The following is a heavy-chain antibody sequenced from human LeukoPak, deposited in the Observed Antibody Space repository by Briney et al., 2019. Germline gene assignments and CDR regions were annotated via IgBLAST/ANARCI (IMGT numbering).Heavy chain of an antibody. CDR2: INHSGST. CDR1: GFTFSSYA. D-gene: IGHD1-26*01. J-gene: IGHJ4*02. Sequence: GSLRLSCAASGFTFSSYAMSWVRQPPGKGLEWIGEINHSGSTNYNPSLKSRVTISVDTSKNQFSLKLSSVTAADTAVYYCARGKWELRDFDYWGQGTLVTVSS. V-gene: IGHV4-34*01. CDR3: ARGKWELRDFDY.